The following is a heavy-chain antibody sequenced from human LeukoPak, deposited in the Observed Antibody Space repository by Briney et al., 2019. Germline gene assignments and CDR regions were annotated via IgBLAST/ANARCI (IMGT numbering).Heavy chain of an antibody. J-gene: IGHJ4*02. CDR1: GFTFSSYG. V-gene: IGHV3-30*03. CDR3: ARGSVVTFDY. Sequence: PGGSLRLSCAASGFTFSSYGMHWVRQAPGKGLEWVAVISYDGSNKYYADSVKGRFTISRDNSKNTLYLQMNSLRAEDTAVYYCARGSVVTFDYWGQGTLVTVSS. CDR2: ISYDGSNK. D-gene: IGHD4-23*01.